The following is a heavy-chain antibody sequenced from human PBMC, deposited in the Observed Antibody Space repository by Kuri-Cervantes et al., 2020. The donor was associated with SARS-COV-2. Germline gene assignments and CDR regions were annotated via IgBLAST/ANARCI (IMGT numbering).Heavy chain of an antibody. D-gene: IGHD1-26*01. CDR2: ISGSGGST. CDR3: ARVDHVVGASL. Sequence: GESLKISCAASGFTFSSYAMSWVRQAPGRGLEWVSAISGSGGSTYYADSVKGRFTISRDNSKNTLYLQMNSLRDEDTAVYYCARVDHVVGASLWGQGTLVTVSS. J-gene: IGHJ4*02. V-gene: IGHV3-23*01. CDR1: GFTFSSYA.